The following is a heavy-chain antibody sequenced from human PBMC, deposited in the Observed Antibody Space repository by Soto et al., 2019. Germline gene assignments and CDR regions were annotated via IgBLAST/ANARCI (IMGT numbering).Heavy chain of an antibody. Sequence: GGSLRLSCAASGFTFSSYDMHWVRQATGKGLEWVSAIGTAGDTYYPGSVKGRFTISRENAENSLYLQMNSLRAGDTAVYYCGRDLGVYYYVMDVWGQGTRVTVSS. D-gene: IGHD3-16*01. J-gene: IGHJ6*02. CDR3: GRDLGVYYYVMDV. CDR1: GFTFSSYD. V-gene: IGHV3-13*01. CDR2: IGTAGDT.